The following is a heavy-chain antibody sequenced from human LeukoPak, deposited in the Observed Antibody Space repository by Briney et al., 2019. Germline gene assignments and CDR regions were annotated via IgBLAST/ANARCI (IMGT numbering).Heavy chain of an antibody. CDR3: ATVTTIYYYYGMDV. Sequence: GESLKISGKGSGYSFTSYWITWVRQMPGKGLEWMGRIDPSDSYTNYRPSFQGHVTISADKSISTAYLQWSSLKASDTAMYYCATVTTIYYYYGMDVWGQGTTVTVCS. V-gene: IGHV5-10-1*01. D-gene: IGHD4-17*01. CDR2: IDPSDSYT. CDR1: GYSFTSYW. J-gene: IGHJ6*02.